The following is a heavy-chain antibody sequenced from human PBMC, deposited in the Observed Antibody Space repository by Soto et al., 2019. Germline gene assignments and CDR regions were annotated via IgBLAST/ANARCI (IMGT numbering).Heavy chain of an antibody. V-gene: IGHV1-69*01. CDR3: ARDPRSITGTTSSEDFQH. Sequence: QAQLMQSGAEVKEPGSSVKVSCKASGGTFSGYAISWVRQAPGQGLEWLGGIIPIFGITNYAQKFQNRLTIAAVESSATVYRDLRSLTSEDSAIYYCARDPRSITGTTSSEDFQHWGQGTLVSVS. D-gene: IGHD1-1*01. J-gene: IGHJ1*01. CDR2: IIPIFGIT. CDR1: GGTFSGYA.